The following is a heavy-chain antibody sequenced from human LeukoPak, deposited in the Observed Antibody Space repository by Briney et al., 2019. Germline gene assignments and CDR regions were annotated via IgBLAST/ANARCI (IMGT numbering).Heavy chain of an antibody. CDR3: ARDRIGWFDY. V-gene: IGHV3-7*01. CDR2: IKQDGSEK. CDR1: GFTFSSFW. J-gene: IGHJ4*02. D-gene: IGHD2-15*01. Sequence: GGSLRLSCAASGFTFSSFWMSWVRQAPGKGLEWVADIKQDGSEKYYVDSVKGRFTISRDNAKNSLNLQMNSLRVEDTAVYYCARDRIGWFDYWGQGTLVTVFS.